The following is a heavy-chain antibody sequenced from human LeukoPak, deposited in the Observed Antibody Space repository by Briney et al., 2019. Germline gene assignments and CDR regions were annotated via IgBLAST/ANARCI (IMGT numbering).Heavy chain of an antibody. D-gene: IGHD3-10*02. V-gene: IGHV3-23*01. CDR1: GFTFSSYA. J-gene: IGHJ5*02. Sequence: GGSLRLSCAASGFTFSSYAMSWVRQAPGKGLEWVSAISGSGGSTYYADSVKGRFTISRDSSKNTLYLQMNSLRAEDTAVYYCAKRGSIFGKKNWFDPWGQGTLVTVSS. CDR3: AKRGSIFGKKNWFDP. CDR2: ISGSGGST.